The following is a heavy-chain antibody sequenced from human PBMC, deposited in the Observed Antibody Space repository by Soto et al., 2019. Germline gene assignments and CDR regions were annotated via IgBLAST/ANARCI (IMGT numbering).Heavy chain of an antibody. Sequence: QMQLVESGGGVVQPGRSLRLSCAASGFTFRSYGIHWVRQAPGKGLEWVALIWFDGSKKYYVDSEKGRFAVSRDNSKNTLYLQMNSLRVEDTAVYYCARDRLVPYGYGMDVWGQGTTVTVSS. CDR3: ARDRLVPYGYGMDV. D-gene: IGHD2-2*01. V-gene: IGHV3-33*01. CDR2: IWFDGSKK. CDR1: GFTFRSYG. J-gene: IGHJ6*02.